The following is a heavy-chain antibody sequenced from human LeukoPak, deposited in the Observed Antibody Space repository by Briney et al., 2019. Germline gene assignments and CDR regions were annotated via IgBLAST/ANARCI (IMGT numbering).Heavy chain of an antibody. CDR2: ISSSSSTI. CDR3: AKGLSQYQLLDDAFDI. V-gene: IGHV3-48*04. J-gene: IGHJ3*02. D-gene: IGHD2-2*01. CDR1: GFTFSGYS. Sequence: GGSLRLSCAASGFTFSGYSMNWVRQAPGKGLEWVSYISSSSSTIYYADSVKGRFTISRDNAKNSLYLQMNSLRAEDMALYYCAKGLSQYQLLDDAFDIWGQGTMVTVSS.